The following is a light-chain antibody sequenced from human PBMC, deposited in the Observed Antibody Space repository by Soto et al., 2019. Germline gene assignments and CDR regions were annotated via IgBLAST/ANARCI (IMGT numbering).Light chain of an antibody. J-gene: IGKJ5*01. Sequence: DIQMTQSPSSLSASVGDRFTITFRASQGIRNDLGWYQQKPGKAPKLLVYDASSLESGVPSRFSGSGSGTEFTLTISSLQSDDFATYYCQQYNTYSTFGQGTRLEIK. CDR1: QGIRND. CDR2: DAS. V-gene: IGKV1-17*01. CDR3: QQYNTYST.